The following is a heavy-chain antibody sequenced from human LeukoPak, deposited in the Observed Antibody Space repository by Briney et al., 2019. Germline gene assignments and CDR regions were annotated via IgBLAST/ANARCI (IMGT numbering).Heavy chain of an antibody. J-gene: IGHJ3*02. CDR3: GRYERSYYNGHAFDI. Sequence: GESLKISCKGSGYSFTSYWIGGVRQMAGRRLEWMGIIYPGDCDTRYSPSFQDQVHISADKSISTAYQQWSSLKDSDTAMYYCGRYERSYYNGHAFDIWGQGRMVTVSS. D-gene: IGHD3-10*01. CDR2: IYPGDCDT. CDR1: GYSFTSYW. V-gene: IGHV5-51*01.